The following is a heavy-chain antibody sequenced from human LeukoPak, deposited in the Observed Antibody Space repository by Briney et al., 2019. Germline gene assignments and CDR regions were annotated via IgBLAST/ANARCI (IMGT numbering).Heavy chain of an antibody. J-gene: IGHJ4*02. V-gene: IGHV5-51*01. D-gene: IGHD5-18*01. CDR2: IYPGDSDS. CDR1: GYSFTSYR. Sequence: GESLKISCKGSGYSFTSYRIGWVRQMPGKGLEWMGIIYPGDSDSGYSPSFQGQVTISADKSISTAYLQWSSLKASDTAMYYCARRGYSYGFDYWGQGTLVTVSS. CDR3: ARRGYSYGFDY.